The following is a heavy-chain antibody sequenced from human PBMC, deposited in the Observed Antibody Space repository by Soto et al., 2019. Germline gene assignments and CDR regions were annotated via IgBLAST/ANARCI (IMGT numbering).Heavy chain of an antibody. D-gene: IGHD2-15*01. CDR2: IYYSGST. V-gene: IGHV4-39*01. J-gene: IGHJ4*02. Sequence: SETLSLTCTVSGGSISSSSYYWGWIRQPPGKGLEWIGSIYYSGSTYYNPSLKSRVTISVDTSKNQFSLKLSSVTAADTAVYYCARHTPAISISDHWGQGTLVTVSP. CDR3: ARHTPAISISDH. CDR1: GGSISSSSYY.